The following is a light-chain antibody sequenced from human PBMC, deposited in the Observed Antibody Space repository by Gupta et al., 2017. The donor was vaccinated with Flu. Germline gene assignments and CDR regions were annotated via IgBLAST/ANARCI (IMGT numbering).Light chain of an antibody. CDR3: QQDSSSWT. CDR2: KAS. CDR1: QSISTW. Sequence: DIQMTQSPSTLSASVGDRVTITCRASQSISTWLAWYQQKPGKAPKVLISKASRLESGVPSRFSGSGSRTEFTLTISSRQPDDFATYYCQQDSSSWTFGQGTKVEIK. V-gene: IGKV1-5*03. J-gene: IGKJ1*01.